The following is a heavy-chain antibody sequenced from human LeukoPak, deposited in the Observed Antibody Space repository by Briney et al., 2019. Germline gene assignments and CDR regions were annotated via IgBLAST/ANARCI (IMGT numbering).Heavy chain of an antibody. Sequence: PGGSLRLSCAASGFSFSDYYMSWIRQAPGKGLEWVSYISSSGSTIKYADSVKGRFTVSRDNSKNMMYLQMNSLRAEDAAVYYCARFSGPGMQHYYYYMDVWGTGTTVTVSS. CDR1: GFSFSDYY. V-gene: IGHV3-11*01. CDR3: ARFSGPGMQHYYYYMDV. D-gene: IGHD3-10*01. CDR2: ISSSGSTI. J-gene: IGHJ6*03.